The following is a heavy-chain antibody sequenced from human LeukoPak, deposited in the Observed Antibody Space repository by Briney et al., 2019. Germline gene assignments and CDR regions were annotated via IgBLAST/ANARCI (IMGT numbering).Heavy chain of an antibody. CDR3: ARRVYGDYFDY. Sequence: GGSLRRSCAASGFIFSNYWMHWVRQAPGKGLVWVSRINSDGSYTSYADSVKGRFTISRDNAKNTLYLQMNSLRVEDTAVYYCARRVYGDYFDYWGQGTLVTVSS. D-gene: IGHD4-17*01. CDR1: GFIFSNYW. CDR2: INSDGSYT. V-gene: IGHV3-74*01. J-gene: IGHJ4*02.